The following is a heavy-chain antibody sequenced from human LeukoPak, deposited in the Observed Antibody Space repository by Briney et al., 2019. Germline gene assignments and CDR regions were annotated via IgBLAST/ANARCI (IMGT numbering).Heavy chain of an antibody. J-gene: IGHJ4*02. D-gene: IGHD3-10*01. CDR3: ARVGSSGSYSH. V-gene: IGHV4-4*07. CDR2: IYTSGGT. CDR1: GGSISSYY. Sequence: PSETLSLTCTVSGGSISSYYWSWIRQPAGKGLEWIGRIYTSGGTNYNPSLESRVTMSVDTSKNQFSLKLSSVTAADTAVYYCARVGSSGSYSHWGQGTLVTVSS.